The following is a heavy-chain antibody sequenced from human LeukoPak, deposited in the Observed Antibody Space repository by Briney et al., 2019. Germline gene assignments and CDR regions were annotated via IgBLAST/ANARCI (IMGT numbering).Heavy chain of an antibody. CDR2: MNPNSGNT. CDR3: ARSLGGYYYYYMDV. D-gene: IGHD7-27*01. Sequence: ASVTVSCKASGYTFTSYDINWVRQATGQGLEWMGWMNPNSGNTGYAQKFQGRVTMTRNTSMSTAYMELSSLRSEDTAVYYCARSLGGYYYYYMDVWGNGTTVTVSS. CDR1: GYTFTSYD. V-gene: IGHV1-8*01. J-gene: IGHJ6*03.